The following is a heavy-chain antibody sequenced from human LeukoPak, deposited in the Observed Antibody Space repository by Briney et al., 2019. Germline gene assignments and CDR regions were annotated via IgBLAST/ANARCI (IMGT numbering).Heavy chain of an antibody. D-gene: IGHD6-19*01. J-gene: IGHJ4*02. V-gene: IGHV3-23*01. Sequence: PGGSLRLSCAASGFTFSSYGMSWVRQAPGKGLEWVSAISGSGGSTYYADSVKGRFTISRDNSKNTLYLQMNSLRAEDTAVYYCAKDKMVWHSSGWYLDYWGQGTLVTVSS. CDR2: ISGSGGST. CDR1: GFTFSSYG. CDR3: AKDKMVWHSSGWYLDY.